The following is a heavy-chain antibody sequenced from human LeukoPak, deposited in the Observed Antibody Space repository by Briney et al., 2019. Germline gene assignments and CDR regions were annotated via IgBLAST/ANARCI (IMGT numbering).Heavy chain of an antibody. J-gene: IGHJ4*02. CDR3: ARGSTAAAGTDY. CDR2: IYSGGST. D-gene: IGHD6-13*01. CDR1: GFTFSSNY. Sequence: GGSLRLSCAASGFTFSSNYMSWVRQAPGKGLEWVSVIYSGGSTYYADSVKGRFTISRDNSKNTLYLQMNSLRAEDTAVYYCARGSTAAAGTDYWGQGTLVTVSS. V-gene: IGHV3-53*01.